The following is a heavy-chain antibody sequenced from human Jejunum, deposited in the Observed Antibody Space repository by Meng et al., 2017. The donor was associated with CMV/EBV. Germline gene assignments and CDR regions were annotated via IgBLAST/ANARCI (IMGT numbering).Heavy chain of an antibody. D-gene: IGHD2-2*02. CDR1: ISSSHW. V-gene: IGHV4-4*02. CDR2: ISPTEST. Sequence: ISSSHWWSWVRQSPERGLEWIAAISPTESTNHNPSLRSRVTISIDRSKNQVSLRLNSVTAADTAVYYCARGRCTRTSCYTGALDYWGQGILVTVSS. CDR3: ARGRCTRTSCYTGALDY. J-gene: IGHJ4*02.